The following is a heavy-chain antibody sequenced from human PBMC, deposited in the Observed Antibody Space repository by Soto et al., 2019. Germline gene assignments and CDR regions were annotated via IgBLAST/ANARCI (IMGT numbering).Heavy chain of an antibody. J-gene: IGHJ5*02. Sequence: QVQLLQSGAEVKKPGASVKVSCKASGYTFSNFGINWVRQAPGQGLEWMGWIAAYNGNTYYAQHFQGRVTMSTDTSTNTAYTELRRMSSDDTAVYYCARGAKGVREVISWFDAWGQGTLVTVSP. D-gene: IGHD3-10*01. CDR1: GYTFSNFG. V-gene: IGHV1-18*01. CDR2: IAAYNGNT. CDR3: ARGAKGVREVISWFDA.